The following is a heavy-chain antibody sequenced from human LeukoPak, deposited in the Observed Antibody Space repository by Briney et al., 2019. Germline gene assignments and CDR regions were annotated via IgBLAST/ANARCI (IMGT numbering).Heavy chain of an antibody. CDR3: ARDNWNDETGWFDP. J-gene: IGHJ5*02. D-gene: IGHD1-1*01. Sequence: SETLSLTCTVSGGSISSGGYYRSWIRQHPGKGLEWIGYIYYSGSTYYNPSLKSRVTISVDTSKNQFSLKLSSVTAADTAVYYCARDNWNDETGWFDPWGQGTLVTVSS. CDR2: IYYSGST. V-gene: IGHV4-31*03. CDR1: GGSISSGGYY.